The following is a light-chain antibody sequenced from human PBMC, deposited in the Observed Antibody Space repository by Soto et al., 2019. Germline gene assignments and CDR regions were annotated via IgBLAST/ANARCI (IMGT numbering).Light chain of an antibody. CDR1: SSNIGAGHV. J-gene: IGLJ2*01. V-gene: IGLV1-40*01. Sequence: QSVLTQPPSVSGAPGQRVTISCTGSSSNIGAGHVVHWYQQFPGRAPNILIYGSSNRPSGVPDRFSGAKSGTSASLAITGLQAEDEADYYCQSYYNTLSASVFGGGTQLTVL. CDR2: GSS. CDR3: QSYYNTLSASV.